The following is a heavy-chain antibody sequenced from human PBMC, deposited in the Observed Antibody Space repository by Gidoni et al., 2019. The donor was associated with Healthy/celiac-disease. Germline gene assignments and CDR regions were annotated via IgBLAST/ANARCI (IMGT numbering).Heavy chain of an antibody. CDR2: INHSGST. J-gene: IGHJ4*02. CDR3: ASVNYDILTGTSPNPGDY. CDR1: GGSFSGYY. V-gene: IGHV4-34*01. Sequence: QVQLQQWGAGLLKPSETLSLTCAVYGGSFSGYYWSWIRQPPGKGLEWIGEINHSGSTNYNPSLKSRVTISVDTSKNQFSLKLSSVTAADTAVYYCASVNYDILTGTSPNPGDYWGQGTLVTVSS. D-gene: IGHD3-9*01.